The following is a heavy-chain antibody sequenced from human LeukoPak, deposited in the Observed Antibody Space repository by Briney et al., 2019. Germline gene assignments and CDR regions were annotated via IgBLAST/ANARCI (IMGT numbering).Heavy chain of an antibody. D-gene: IGHD5-18*01. J-gene: IGHJ6*02. Sequence: PGGSLRLSCAASGFTFSSYAMHWVRQAPGKGLEWVAVISYDGSNKYYADSVKGRFTISRDNSKNTLYLQMNSLRAEDTAVYYCARERYSYGDYYYYGMDVWGQGTTVTVSS. V-gene: IGHV3-30-3*01. CDR2: ISYDGSNK. CDR3: ARERYSYGDYYYYGMDV. CDR1: GFTFSSYA.